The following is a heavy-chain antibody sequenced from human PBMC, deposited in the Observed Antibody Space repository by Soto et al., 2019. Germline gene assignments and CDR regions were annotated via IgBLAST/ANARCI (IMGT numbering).Heavy chain of an antibody. J-gene: IGHJ6*02. V-gene: IGHV5-10-1*01. Sequence: PGESLKISCKGSGYSFTSYWIDWVRQMPGKGLEWVGRIDPSDSYTNYSPSFKGHVTISADKSISTAYLQWSSLKASDTAMYYCARTSMQSRGYSYGHGGMDVWGQGTTVTVSS. D-gene: IGHD5-18*01. CDR1: GYSFTSYW. CDR2: IDPSDSYT. CDR3: ARTSMQSRGYSYGHGGMDV.